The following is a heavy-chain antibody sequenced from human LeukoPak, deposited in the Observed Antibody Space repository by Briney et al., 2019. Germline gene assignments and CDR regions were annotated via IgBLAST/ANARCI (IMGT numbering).Heavy chain of an antibody. CDR2: IYYSGST. Sequence: SETLSLTCTVSGGSISSYYRTWIRQPPGKGLEWIAYIYYSGSTNYNPSLKSRVTISVGKSKNQFSLKLRSVTAADTAVYYCARGEVALNWFDPWGQGTLVTVSS. CDR3: ARGEVALNWFDP. V-gene: IGHV4-59*01. D-gene: IGHD2-15*01. CDR1: GGSISSYY. J-gene: IGHJ5*02.